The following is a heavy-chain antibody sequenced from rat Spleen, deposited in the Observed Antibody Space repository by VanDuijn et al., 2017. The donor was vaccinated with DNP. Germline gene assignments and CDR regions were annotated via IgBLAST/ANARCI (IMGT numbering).Heavy chain of an antibody. J-gene: IGHJ2*01. V-gene: IGHV5-7*01. CDR3: AIHYTYYGYFDY. CDR2: ISYDGSST. D-gene: IGHD1-6*01. CDR1: GFTFSDYN. Sequence: EVQLVDSGGGLVQPGRSLKLSCAASGFTFSDYNMAWVRQAPKKGLDWVATISYDGSSTYYRDSVKGRFTISRDNAKSTLYLQMDSLRSEDPATYYCAIHYTYYGYFDYWGQGVMVTVSS.